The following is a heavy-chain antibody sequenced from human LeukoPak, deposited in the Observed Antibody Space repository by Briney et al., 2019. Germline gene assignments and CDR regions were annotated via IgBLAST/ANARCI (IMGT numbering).Heavy chain of an antibody. D-gene: IGHD6-19*01. CDR1: GYTFTSYY. CDR3: ARDTPNSSGWYTFDY. V-gene: IGHV1-46*01. Sequence: ASVKVFCKASGYTFTSYYMHWVRQAPGQGLEWMGIINPSGGSTSYAQKFQGRVTMTRDTSTSTVYMELSSLRSEDTAVYYCARDTPNSSGWYTFDYWGQGTLVTVSS. J-gene: IGHJ4*02. CDR2: INPSGGST.